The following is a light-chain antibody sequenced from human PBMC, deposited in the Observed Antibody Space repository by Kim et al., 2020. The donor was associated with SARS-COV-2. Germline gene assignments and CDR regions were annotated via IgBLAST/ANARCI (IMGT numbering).Light chain of an antibody. CDR1: QPINRY. CDR3: QQTFAS. CDR2: AAS. Sequence: SLSAFVGDRVTITCRASQPINRYLNWYQQTPGKAPEVLIYAASTLHSGVPSRFSRSGSGTDFTLTISNLQPEDSATYYCQQTFASFGGGTKVDIK. J-gene: IGKJ4*01. V-gene: IGKV1-39*01.